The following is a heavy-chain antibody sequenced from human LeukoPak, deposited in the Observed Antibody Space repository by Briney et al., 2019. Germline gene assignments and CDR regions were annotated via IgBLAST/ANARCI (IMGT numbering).Heavy chain of an antibody. D-gene: IGHD3-22*01. V-gene: IGHV1-18*01. CDR1: GYTFTSYG. Sequence: GASVKVSCKASGYTFTSYGISWVRQAPGQGLEWMGWISAYNGNTNYAQKLQGRVTMTTDTSTSTAYMELRSLRSDDTAVYYCARDPPRYYDSRRDYWGQGTLVTVSS. CDR3: ARDPPRYYDSRRDY. J-gene: IGHJ4*02. CDR2: ISAYNGNT.